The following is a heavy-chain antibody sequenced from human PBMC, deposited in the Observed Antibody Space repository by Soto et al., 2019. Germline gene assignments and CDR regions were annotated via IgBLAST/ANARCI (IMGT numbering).Heavy chain of an antibody. V-gene: IGHV3-30-3*01. J-gene: IGHJ4*02. CDR2: ISYGGNNK. CDR3: AREEFEAGRGHFGC. D-gene: IGHD6-13*01. Sequence: QVQVVESGGGVVQPGGSLRLSCAASGFTFSTSAMHWVRQAPGKGLEWMAMISYGGNNKYYADSVKGLFTISRDISESTLYLQMNILRTEDTAVYYCAREEFEAGRGHFGCWGQGTLVSVSS. CDR1: GFTFSTSA.